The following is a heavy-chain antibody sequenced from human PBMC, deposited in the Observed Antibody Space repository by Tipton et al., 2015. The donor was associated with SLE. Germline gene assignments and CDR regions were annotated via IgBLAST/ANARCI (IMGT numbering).Heavy chain of an antibody. CDR3: ARGARGDY. CDR1: GFTFTNYA. Sequence: QSGPEVKKPGASVKISCKTSGFTFTNYAINWVRQAPGQGLEWMGWINTNSGNPTHAQGFTGRFVFSFDTSVSTTYLQINDLRTDDTAIYYCARGARGDYWGQGTLITVSS. J-gene: IGHJ4*02. D-gene: IGHD3-10*01. V-gene: IGHV7-4-1*02. CDR2: INTNSGNP.